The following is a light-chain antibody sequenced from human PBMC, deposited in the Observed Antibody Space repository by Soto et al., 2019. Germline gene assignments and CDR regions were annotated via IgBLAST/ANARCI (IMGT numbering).Light chain of an antibody. J-gene: IGKJ2*01. CDR2: AAS. V-gene: IGKV3-20*01. CDR3: RQYGSSPWMHT. Sequence: EIVLTQSPGTLSLSPGERVALSCRASQTVSSNYLAWYQQKPGQAPRLLIYAASSRAAGIADRFSASGSGADFTLTISTLEPEHSAVYCRRQYGSSPWMHTFGQGTKMEIK. CDR1: QTVSSNY.